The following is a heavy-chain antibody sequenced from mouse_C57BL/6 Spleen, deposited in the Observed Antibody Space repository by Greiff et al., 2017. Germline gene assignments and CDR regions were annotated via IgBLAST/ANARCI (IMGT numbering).Heavy chain of an antibody. V-gene: IGHV1-26*01. CDR1: GYTFTDYY. Sequence: EVQLQQSGPELVKPGASVKISCKASGYTFTDYYMNWVKQSHGKSLEWIGDINPNNGGTSYNQKFKGKSTLTVAKSSITAYMELRSLTSEDSAVYYCAKYYYGSIYYAMDYWGQGTSVTVSS. D-gene: IGHD1-1*01. J-gene: IGHJ4*01. CDR2: INPNNGGT. CDR3: AKYYYGSIYYAMDY.